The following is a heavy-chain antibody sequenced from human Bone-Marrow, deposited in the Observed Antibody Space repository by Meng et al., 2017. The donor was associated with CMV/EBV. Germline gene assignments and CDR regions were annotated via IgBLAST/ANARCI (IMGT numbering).Heavy chain of an antibody. V-gene: IGHV3-30*02. D-gene: IGHD2-15*01. CDR1: GFTFSSYG. CDR2: IRYDGSNK. CDR3: ARVVAPDDAFDI. Sequence: GESLKISCAASGFTFSSYGMHWVRQAPGKGLEWVAFIRYDGSNKYYADSVKGRFTISRDNSKNTLYLQMNSLRAEDTAVYYCARVVAPDDAFDIWGQGTMVTVSS. J-gene: IGHJ3*02.